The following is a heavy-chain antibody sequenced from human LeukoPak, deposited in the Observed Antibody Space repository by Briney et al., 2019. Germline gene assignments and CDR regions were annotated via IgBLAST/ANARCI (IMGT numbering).Heavy chain of an antibody. J-gene: IGHJ4*02. CDR1: GGSIPTTRYY. Sequence: SETLSLTCSVSGGSIPTTRYYWGWIRPSPGMGLEWIGSVYYFGNAYYRPSLMSRATISIDTSKKRISLNPTSVTATAPGIYSWADHKEGSYFESWGQGTLVTVSS. CDR2: VYYFGNA. CDR3: ADHKEGSYFES. V-gene: IGHV4-39*01. D-gene: IGHD3-10*01.